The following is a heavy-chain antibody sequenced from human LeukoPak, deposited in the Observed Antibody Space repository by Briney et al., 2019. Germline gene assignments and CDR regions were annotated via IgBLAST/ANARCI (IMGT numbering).Heavy chain of an antibody. V-gene: IGHV3-21*01. J-gene: IGHJ4*02. CDR1: GFTFSSYS. Sequence: PGGSLRLSCAASGFTFSSYSMNWVRQAPGKGLEWVSSISSSSSYIYYADSVKGRFTISRDNAKNSLYLQMNSLRAEDTAVYYCARARDYYDSSGYSYWGQGTLVTVSS. CDR2: ISSSSSYI. CDR3: ARARDYYDSSGYSY. D-gene: IGHD3-22*01.